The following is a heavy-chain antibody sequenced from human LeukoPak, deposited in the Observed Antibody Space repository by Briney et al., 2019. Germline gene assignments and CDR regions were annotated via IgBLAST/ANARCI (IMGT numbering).Heavy chain of an antibody. V-gene: IGHV1-46*01. CDR2: INPSGGST. J-gene: IGHJ6*03. CDR3: ARAWSRRDYYYMDV. D-gene: IGHD3-3*01. Sequence: ASVKVSFKASGYTFTTYYMHWVRQAPGQGLEWMGIINPSGGSTSYAQKLQGRVTMTTDTSTSTAYMELRSLRSDDTAVYYCARAWSRRDYYYMDVWGKGTTVTVSS. CDR1: GYTFTTYY.